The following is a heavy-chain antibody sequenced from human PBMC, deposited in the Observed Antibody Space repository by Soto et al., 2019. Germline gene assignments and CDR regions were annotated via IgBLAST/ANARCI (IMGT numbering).Heavy chain of an antibody. CDR2: ISSTTNYI. CDR3: ARESEDLTSNFDY. V-gene: IGHV3-21*06. CDR1: GFTFTRYS. Sequence: LRLSCAASGFTFTRYSMNWARQAPGKGLEWVSSISSTTNYIYYGDSMKGRFTISRDNAKNSLYLEMNSLRAEDTAVYYCARESEDLTSNFDYWGQGTLVTVSS. J-gene: IGHJ4*02.